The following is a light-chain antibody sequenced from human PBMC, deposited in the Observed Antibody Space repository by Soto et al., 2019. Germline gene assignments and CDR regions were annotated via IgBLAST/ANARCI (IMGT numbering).Light chain of an antibody. CDR3: QQSYSTPPIT. J-gene: IGKJ5*01. V-gene: IGKV1-39*01. Sequence: DIQMTQSPSSLSASVGDRVTITCRASQYISTYLNWYRQKSGKAPEVLIYSASTLQSGVPSRFSGRGSGTDFTLTITSLQPEDFATYYCQQSYSTPPITFGQGTRLEIK. CDR2: SAS. CDR1: QYISTY.